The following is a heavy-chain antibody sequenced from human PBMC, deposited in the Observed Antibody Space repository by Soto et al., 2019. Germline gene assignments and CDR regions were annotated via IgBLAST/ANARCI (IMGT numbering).Heavy chain of an antibody. CDR3: ASGRFGEFDY. Sequence: PSETLSLTCTVSGGSISSGGYYWSWIRQHPGKGLEWIGYIYYSGSAYYNPSLKSRVTISVDTSKNQFSLKLSSVTAADTAVYYCASGRFGEFDYWGQGTLVTVSS. D-gene: IGHD3-10*01. CDR2: IYYSGSA. CDR1: GGSISSGGYY. V-gene: IGHV4-31*03. J-gene: IGHJ4*02.